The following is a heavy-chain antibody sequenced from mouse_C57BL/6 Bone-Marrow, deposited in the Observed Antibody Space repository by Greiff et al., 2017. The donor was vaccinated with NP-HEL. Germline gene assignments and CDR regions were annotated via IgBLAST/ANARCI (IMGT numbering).Heavy chain of an antibody. Sequence: VQLQESGPELVKPGASVKISCKASGYAFSSSWMNWVKQRPGKGLEWIGRIYPGDGDTNYNGKFKGKATLTADKSSSTAYMQLSSLTSEDSAVYVCAREGSSYGFAYWGQGTLVTVSA. V-gene: IGHV1-82*01. CDR1: GYAFSSSW. D-gene: IGHD1-1*01. J-gene: IGHJ3*01. CDR2: IYPGDGDT. CDR3: AREGSSYGFAY.